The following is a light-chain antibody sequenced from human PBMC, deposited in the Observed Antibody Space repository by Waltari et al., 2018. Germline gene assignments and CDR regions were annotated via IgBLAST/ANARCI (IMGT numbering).Light chain of an antibody. CDR1: QSVSSN. CDR3: QQYNNWPLT. V-gene: IGKV3-15*01. J-gene: IGKJ2*01. Sequence: EIVKTQSTATQTVSQGERDTISCRASQSVSSNLAWNQQKPGQAPRLLIYGASTRATGIPARFSGSGSGTEFTLTISSLQSEDFAVYYCQQYNNWPLTFGQGTKLEIK. CDR2: GAS.